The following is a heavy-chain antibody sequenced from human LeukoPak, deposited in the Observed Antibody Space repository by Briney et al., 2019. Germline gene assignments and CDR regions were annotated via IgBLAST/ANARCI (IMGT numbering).Heavy chain of an antibody. CDR2: MNPNSGNT. CDR3: ARGVGATPYYYYYMDV. D-gene: IGHD1-26*01. Sequence: ASVKVSCKTSGYTFSTYDINWVRQAAGQGLEWMGWMNPNSGNTGFAQRFQGRATITRDTSITTAYLELSSLRSEDTAVYYCARGVGATPYYYYYMDVWGKGTTVTVSS. J-gene: IGHJ6*03. V-gene: IGHV1-8*03. CDR1: GYTFSTYD.